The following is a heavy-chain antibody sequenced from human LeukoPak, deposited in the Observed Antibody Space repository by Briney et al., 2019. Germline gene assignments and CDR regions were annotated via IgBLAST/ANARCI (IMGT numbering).Heavy chain of an antibody. CDR3: AHKLWGGNYDILAGYYKGGSFDY. V-gene: IGHV2-5*01. Sequence: SGPRLVNPTQPLTLTCTFSGFSLSTGGVCVGWIRQPPGKTLEGLALTYRHDDKHYTPSLKSRLTNTKDTSKNQVVLTMTNMDPVDTATYYCAHKLWGGNYDILAGYYKGGSFDYWGQGTLVTVSS. J-gene: IGHJ4*02. CDR2: TYRHDDK. CDR1: GFSLSTGGVC. D-gene: IGHD3-9*01.